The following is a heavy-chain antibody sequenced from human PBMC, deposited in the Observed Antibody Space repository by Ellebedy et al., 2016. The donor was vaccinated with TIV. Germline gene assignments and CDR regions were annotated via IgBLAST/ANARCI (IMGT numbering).Heavy chain of an antibody. Sequence: GESLKISCAASGFTFDDYAMHWVRQAPGKGLEWVSLISGDGGSTYYANSVKGRFTISRDNSKNTLYLQMGSLRGEDMAVYYCARSIDQEDGAKYGLDVWGQGTTDTVSS. J-gene: IGHJ6*02. V-gene: IGHV3-43*02. D-gene: IGHD4/OR15-4a*01. CDR2: ISGDGGST. CDR1: GFTFDDYA. CDR3: ARSIDQEDGAKYGLDV.